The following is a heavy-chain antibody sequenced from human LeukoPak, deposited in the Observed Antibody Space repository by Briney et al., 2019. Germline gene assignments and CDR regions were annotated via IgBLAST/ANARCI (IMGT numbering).Heavy chain of an antibody. CDR1: GYTFTGYY. CDR2: INPNSGGT. Sequence: ASVKVSCKASGYTFTGYYMHWVRQAPGQGLEWMGWINPNSGGTNYAQKFQGWVTMTRDTSISTAYMELSRLRSDDTAVYYCARDLENYDSSGSLDYWGQGTLVTVSS. V-gene: IGHV1-2*04. J-gene: IGHJ4*02. CDR3: ARDLENYDSSGSLDY. D-gene: IGHD3-22*01.